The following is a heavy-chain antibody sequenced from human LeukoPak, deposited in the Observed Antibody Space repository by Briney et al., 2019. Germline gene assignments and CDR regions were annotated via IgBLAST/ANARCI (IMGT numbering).Heavy chain of an antibody. CDR3: ATQLYYYDSSGYYTR. Sequence: GGSLRLSCAASGFTFSSYAMSWVRQAPGKGLEWVSAISGSGGSTYYADSVKGRFTISRDNSKNTLYLQMNSLRAEDTAVYYCATQLYYYDSSGYYTRWGQGALVTVSS. J-gene: IGHJ4*02. CDR1: GFTFSSYA. D-gene: IGHD3-22*01. CDR2: ISGSGGST. V-gene: IGHV3-23*01.